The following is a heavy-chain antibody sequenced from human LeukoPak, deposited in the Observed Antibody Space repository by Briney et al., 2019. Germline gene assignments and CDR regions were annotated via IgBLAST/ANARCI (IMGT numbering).Heavy chain of an antibody. J-gene: IGHJ4*02. CDR2: ISYDGSNN. Sequence: GGSLRLSCAASGFTFNSYWMSWVRQAPGKGLEWVAVISYDGSNNYYADSVKGRFTISRDNSKNTLYLQMNSLRAEDTAVYFCAKEKGGDSSGYYYGFDYWGQGTLVTVSS. CDR1: GFTFNSYW. CDR3: AKEKGGDSSGYYYGFDY. V-gene: IGHV3-30*18. D-gene: IGHD3-22*01.